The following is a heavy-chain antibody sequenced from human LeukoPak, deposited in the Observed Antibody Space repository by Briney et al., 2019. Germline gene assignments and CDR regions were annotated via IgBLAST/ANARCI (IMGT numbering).Heavy chain of an antibody. CDR3: ARVTYGSGTYGAFDY. J-gene: IGHJ4*02. V-gene: IGHV3-23*01. Sequence: PGGTLRLSCAASGFTFSSHGMSWVRQAPGKGLEWVSTISGSGDNTYYADSVKGRFTISRDNSKNTRYLQMNSLRAEDTAVYYCARVTYGSGTYGAFDYWGQGTLVTVSS. D-gene: IGHD3-10*01. CDR1: GFTFSSHG. CDR2: ISGSGDNT.